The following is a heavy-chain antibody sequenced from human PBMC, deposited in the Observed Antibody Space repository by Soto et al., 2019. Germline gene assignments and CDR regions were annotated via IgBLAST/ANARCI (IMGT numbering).Heavy chain of an antibody. CDR2: IIPIFGTA. Sequence: SVKVSCKASGGTFSSYAISWVRQAPGQGLEWMGGIIPIFGTANYAQKFQGRVTITADESTSTAYMELSSLRSEDTAVYYCARGYAASDSSGYPGLDWGQGTLVTVSS. CDR1: GGTFSSYA. CDR3: ARGYAASDSSGYPGLD. J-gene: IGHJ4*02. D-gene: IGHD3-22*01. V-gene: IGHV1-69*13.